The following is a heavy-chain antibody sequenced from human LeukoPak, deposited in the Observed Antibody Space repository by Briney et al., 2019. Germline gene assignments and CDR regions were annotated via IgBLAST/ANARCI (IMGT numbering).Heavy chain of an antibody. V-gene: IGHV3-23*01. Sequence: GGSLRLSCAASGFTFSSSAMSWVRQAPGKGLEWVSAISNNGGYTYYADSVQGRFTISRDNSKNTLYLQMNSLRAEDTAVYYCAKGDWNGDYWGQGTLVTVSS. D-gene: IGHD1-1*01. CDR1: GFTFSSSA. CDR3: AKGDWNGDY. J-gene: IGHJ4*02. CDR2: ISNNGGYT.